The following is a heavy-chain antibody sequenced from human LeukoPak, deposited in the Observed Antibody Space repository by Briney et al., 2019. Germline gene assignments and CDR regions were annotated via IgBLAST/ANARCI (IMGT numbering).Heavy chain of an antibody. CDR2: ISSSGSTI. J-gene: IGHJ4*02. CDR1: GFTFSNYE. V-gene: IGHV3-48*03. Sequence: GGSLRLSCAASGFTFSNYEMNWVRQAPGQGLEWVSYISSSGSTIYYADSVKGRFTISRDNAKNSLWLQMSSLRAEDTAVYYRARDASLVGTTDFDCWGQGILVTVSS. D-gene: IGHD1-26*01. CDR3: ARDASLVGTTDFDC.